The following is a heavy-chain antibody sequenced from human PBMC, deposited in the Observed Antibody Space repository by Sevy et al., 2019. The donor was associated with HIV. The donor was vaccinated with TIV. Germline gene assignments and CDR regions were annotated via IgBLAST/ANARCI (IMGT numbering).Heavy chain of an antibody. D-gene: IGHD3-10*01. CDR2: IKQDGSEK. CDR3: ASILDYYYGSGSPNDY. CDR1: GFTFSSYW. Sequence: GGSLRLSCAASGFTFSSYWMSWVRQAPRKGLEWVANIKQDGSEKYYVDAVKGGLTISRDNAKNSLYLQMNSLRAEDTAVYYCASILDYYYGSGSPNDYWGQGTLVTVSS. J-gene: IGHJ4*02. V-gene: IGHV3-7*01.